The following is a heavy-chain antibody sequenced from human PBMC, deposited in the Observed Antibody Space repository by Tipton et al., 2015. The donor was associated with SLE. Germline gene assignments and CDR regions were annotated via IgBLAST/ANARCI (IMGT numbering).Heavy chain of an antibody. D-gene: IGHD3-16*01. CDR3: ARDNLFRATGDNDAFDT. CDR1: GFTFSSYW. V-gene: IGHV3-7*03. Sequence: SLRLSCAASGFTFSSYWMSWVRQAPGKGLEWVANIKQDGSEKYYVDSVKGRFTISRDNAKNSLYLQMNSLRADDTAVYYCARDNLFRATGDNDAFDTWGQGTMVTVSS. CDR2: IKQDGSEK. J-gene: IGHJ3*02.